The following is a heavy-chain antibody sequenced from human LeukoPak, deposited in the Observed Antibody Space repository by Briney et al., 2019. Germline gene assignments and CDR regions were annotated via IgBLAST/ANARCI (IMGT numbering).Heavy chain of an antibody. CDR3: ARGSSANSDIYDY. V-gene: IGHV1-18*01. Sequence: ASVKVPCKASGYTFTNYGINWVRQAPGQGLEWMGWISAYNGNTNYPQKLQDRVTMTTDTSTSTAYMELRSMRSDDTAVYYCARGSSANSDIYDYWGQGTLVTASS. J-gene: IGHJ4*02. CDR2: ISAYNGNT. D-gene: IGHD4-23*01. CDR1: GYTFTNYG.